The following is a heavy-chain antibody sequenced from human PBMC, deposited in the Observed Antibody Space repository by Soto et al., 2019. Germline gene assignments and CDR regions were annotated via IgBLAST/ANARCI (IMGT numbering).Heavy chain of an antibody. Sequence: SETLSLTCAVYGGSFSGYYWSWVRQPPGKGLEWIGEINHSGSTNYNPSLKSRVTISVDTSKNQFSLKLSSVTAADTAVYYCARGGGSGSRYYYYYGMDVWGQGTTVTVSS. D-gene: IGHD3-10*01. V-gene: IGHV4-34*01. CDR3: ARGGGSGSRYYYYYGMDV. J-gene: IGHJ6*02. CDR2: INHSGST. CDR1: GGSFSGYY.